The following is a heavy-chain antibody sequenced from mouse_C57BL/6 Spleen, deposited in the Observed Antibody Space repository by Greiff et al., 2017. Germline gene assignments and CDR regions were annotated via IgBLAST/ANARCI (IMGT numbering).Heavy chain of an antibody. D-gene: IGHD4-1*01. J-gene: IGHJ2*01. CDR3: ARGANWDAFDY. CDR1: GYAFRSSW. V-gene: IGHV1-82*01. CDR2: IYPGDGDT. Sequence: VQLQQSGPELVKPGASVKISCKASGYAFRSSWMNWVKQRPGKGLEWIGRIYPGDGDTNYNGTFKGKATLTADKSSSTAYMKLSSLTSENSSVYCWARGANWDAFDYWGQGTTLTVSS.